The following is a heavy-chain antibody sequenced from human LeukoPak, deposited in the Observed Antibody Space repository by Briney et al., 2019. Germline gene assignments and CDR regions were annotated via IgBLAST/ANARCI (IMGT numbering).Heavy chain of an antibody. CDR2: TYYRSTWYN. CDR3: P. CDR1: RDSVSSNSVT. V-gene: IGHV6-1*01. D-gene: IGHD2-2*01. Sequence: SQTLSLTCAISRDSVSSNSVTWNWIRQSPSRGLEWLGRTYYRSTWYNDYAVSVRGRITVNPDTSKNQFSLHLNCARRLTQYDCFDPWGQGILVTVSS. J-gene: IGHJ5*02.